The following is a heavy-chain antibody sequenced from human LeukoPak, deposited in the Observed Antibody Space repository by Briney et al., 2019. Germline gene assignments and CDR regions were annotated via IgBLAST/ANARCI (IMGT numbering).Heavy chain of an antibody. D-gene: IGHD1/OR15-1a*01. CDR1: GFTFSSYA. J-gene: IGHJ4*02. CDR3: ANANSEYLSVDY. Sequence: VGSLRLSCEASGFTFSSYAMSWGRQAPGEGLEWVSGISGSGGTTFYADFVKGRVTISRDNSHNTPQLQMNSLRVADTVVSYYANANSEYLSVDYWGQGTLVTVSS. V-gene: IGHV3-23*01. CDR2: ISGSGGTT.